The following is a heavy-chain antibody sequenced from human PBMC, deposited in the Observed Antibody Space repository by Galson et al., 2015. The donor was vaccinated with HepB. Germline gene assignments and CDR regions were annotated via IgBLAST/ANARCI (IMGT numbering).Heavy chain of an antibody. D-gene: IGHD6-13*01. CDR2: ISSSGAVI. Sequence: SLRLSCAASQFTFSSYAMSWVRQAPGKGLEWVSVISSSGAVIYYADSVRGRFTISRDNSKNTLYLQINSLRAEGTALYYCAKAAGYYSYYGLDVWGQGTTVTVSS. V-gene: IGHV3-23*01. CDR1: QFTFSSYA. J-gene: IGHJ6*02. CDR3: AKAAGYYSYYGLDV.